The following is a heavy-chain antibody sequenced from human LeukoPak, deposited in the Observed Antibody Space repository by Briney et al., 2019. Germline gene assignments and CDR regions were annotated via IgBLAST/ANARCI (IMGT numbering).Heavy chain of an antibody. J-gene: IGHJ4*02. Sequence: GGSLRLSCAASGFTFSTYVMNWVRQVPGKGLEWVSVISVNGAVAYYADSVKGRFTISRDNSKNTLYLQMNSLRDEDTAVYYCAKRLCGGRCYSGFDYWGQGTLVTVSS. CDR1: GFTFSTYV. CDR3: AKRLCGGRCYSGFDY. V-gene: IGHV3-23*01. CDR2: ISVNGAVA. D-gene: IGHD2-15*01.